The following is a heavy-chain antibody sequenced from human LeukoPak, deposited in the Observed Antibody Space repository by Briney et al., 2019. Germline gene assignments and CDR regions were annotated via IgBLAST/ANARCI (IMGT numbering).Heavy chain of an antibody. V-gene: IGHV3-21*01. Sequence: GGSLRLSCAASGFTFSSYAMSWVRQAPGKGLEWVSSISSSSNYIYYADSVKGRFTISRDNAKNSLYLQMNSLRAEDTAVYYCARGLTYDILTGYQYWGQGTLVTVSS. CDR2: ISSSSNYI. D-gene: IGHD3-9*01. J-gene: IGHJ4*02. CDR3: ARGLTYDILTGYQY. CDR1: GFTFSSYA.